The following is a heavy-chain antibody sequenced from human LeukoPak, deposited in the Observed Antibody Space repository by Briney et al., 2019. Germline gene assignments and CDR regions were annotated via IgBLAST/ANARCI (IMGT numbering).Heavy chain of an antibody. J-gene: IGHJ4*02. CDR3: ARDASAYSGSYLDY. CDR1: GFTFSSYG. CDR2: IWYDGSNK. D-gene: IGHD1-26*01. V-gene: IGHV3-33*01. Sequence: GRSLRLSCAASGFTFSSYGMPWVRQAPGKGLEWVAVIWYDGSNKYYADSVKGRFTISRDNSKNTLYLQMNSLRAEDTAVYYCARDASAYSGSYLDYWGQGTLVTVSS.